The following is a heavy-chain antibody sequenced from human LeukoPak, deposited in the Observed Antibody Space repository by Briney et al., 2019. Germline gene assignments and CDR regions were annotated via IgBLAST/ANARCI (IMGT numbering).Heavy chain of an antibody. J-gene: IGHJ4*02. Sequence: AGGSLRLSCAASGFTFSGSAMHWVRQASGKGLEWVGRIRSKANSYATAYAASVKGRFTISRDDSKNTAYLQMNSLKTEDTAVYYCARVEYSGYEAAGGFDYWGQGTLVTVSS. CDR1: GFTFSGSA. D-gene: IGHD5-12*01. V-gene: IGHV3-73*01. CDR2: IRSKANSYAT. CDR3: ARVEYSGYEAAGGFDY.